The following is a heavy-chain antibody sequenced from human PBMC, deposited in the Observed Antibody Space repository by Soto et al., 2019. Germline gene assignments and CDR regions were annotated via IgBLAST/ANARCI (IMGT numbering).Heavy chain of an antibody. CDR1: ADSWSISDYY. CDR2: HSYTGGT. D-gene: IGHD3-22*01. V-gene: IGHV4-39*01. J-gene: IGHJ4*02. Sequence: QVQLQESGPGLVKPSETLSLTCTVSADSWSISDYYWGWIRQPPGKGLQWIGSHSYTGGTFYNPSVPGRLAILVDASKKQSSLQVISVTAADTAVYYCARHRIEVVWRGFDYWGQGSPVTVFS. CDR3: ARHRIEVVWRGFDY.